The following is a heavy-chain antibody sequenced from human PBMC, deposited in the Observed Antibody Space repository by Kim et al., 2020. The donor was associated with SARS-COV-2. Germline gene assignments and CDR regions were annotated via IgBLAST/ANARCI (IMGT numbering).Heavy chain of an antibody. CDR3: ARHAYDSFNWFDP. J-gene: IGHJ5*02. CDR2: VYYSGTT. V-gene: IGHV4-39*01. Sequence: SETLSLTCTVSGESINSTSFYWGWIRQPPGKGLEWIGSVYYSGTTYYNPSLRGRVTISLDTSKNQFALILNYGTAADTAVYYCARHAYDSFNWFDPWGQG. D-gene: IGHD3-22*01. CDR1: GESINSTSFY.